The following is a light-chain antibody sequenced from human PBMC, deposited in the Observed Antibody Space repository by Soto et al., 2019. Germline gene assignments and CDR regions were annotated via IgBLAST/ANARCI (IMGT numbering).Light chain of an antibody. V-gene: IGKV1-5*03. J-gene: IGKJ1*01. CDR3: QQYNSYSLM. CDR1: QSISSW. Sequence: DIQMTQSPSTLSASVGDRVTITCRASQSISSWLAWYQQKPGKAPKLLIYKASSLESGDPSRLSGRGSGTEFPLTVRSLQPDDFATYYCQQYNSYSLMFGQGPKVEIK. CDR2: KAS.